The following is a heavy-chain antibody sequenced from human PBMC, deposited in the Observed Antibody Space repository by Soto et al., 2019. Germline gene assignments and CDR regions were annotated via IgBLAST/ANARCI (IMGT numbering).Heavy chain of an antibody. D-gene: IGHD2-15*01. CDR2: IYYSGST. CDR1: GGSISSSSYY. J-gene: IGHJ6*03. V-gene: IGHV4-39*01. Sequence: QLQLQESGPGLVKPSETLSLTCIVSGGSISSSSYYWGWIRQPPGKGLEWIGSIYYSGSTYYNPSLKSRVTISVDTSKNQFSLKLSSVTAADTAVYYCARRMDYSCSGGSCPYYYYMDVWGKGTTVTVSS. CDR3: ARRMDYSCSGGSCPYYYYMDV.